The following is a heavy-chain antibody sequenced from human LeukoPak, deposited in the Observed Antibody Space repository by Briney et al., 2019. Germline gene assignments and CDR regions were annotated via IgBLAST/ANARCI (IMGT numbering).Heavy chain of an antibody. CDR3: ARDYNARSYYYDSSGYHGY. CDR2: IIPILGIA. V-gene: IGHV1-69*04. CDR1: GGTFSSYA. Sequence: ASVKVSCKASGGTFSSYAISWVRQPPGQGLEWMGRIIPILGIANYAQKFQGRVTITADKSTSTAYMELSSLRSEDTAVYYCARDYNARSYYYDSSGYHGYWGQGTLVTVSS. J-gene: IGHJ4*02. D-gene: IGHD3-22*01.